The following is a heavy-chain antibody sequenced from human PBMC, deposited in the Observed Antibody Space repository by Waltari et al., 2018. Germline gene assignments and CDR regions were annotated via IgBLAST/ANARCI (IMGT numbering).Heavy chain of an antibody. D-gene: IGHD6-19*01. CDR1: GYTFTGYY. V-gene: IGHV1-2*02. J-gene: IGHJ5*02. CDR2: INPNSGGT. Sequence: QVQLVQSGAEVKKPGASVKVSCKASGYTFTGYYMHWVRQAAGQGLEWMGWINPNSGGTNYAQKFQGRVTMTRDTSISTAYMELSRLRSDDTAVYYCARVGVRGIAVPTWYNWFDPWGQGTLVTVSS. CDR3: ARVGVRGIAVPTWYNWFDP.